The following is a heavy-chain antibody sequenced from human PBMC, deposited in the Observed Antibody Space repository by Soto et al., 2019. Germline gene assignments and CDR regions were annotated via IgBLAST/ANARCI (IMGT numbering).Heavy chain of an antibody. J-gene: IGHJ6*02. CDR3: ARIGARVYSSSWYGGGYFYYGMDV. V-gene: IGHV5-10-1*01. CDR1: GYSFTSYW. CDR2: IDPSDSYT. Sequence: GESLKISCKGSGYSFTSYWISWVRQMPGKGLEWMGRIDPSDSYTNYSPSFQGHVTISADKSISTAYLQWSSLKASDTAMYYCARIGARVYSSSWYGGGYFYYGMDVWGQGTTVTVTS. D-gene: IGHD6-13*01.